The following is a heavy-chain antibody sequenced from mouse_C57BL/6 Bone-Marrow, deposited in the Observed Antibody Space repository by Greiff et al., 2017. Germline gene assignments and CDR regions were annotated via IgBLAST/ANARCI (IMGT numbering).Heavy chain of an antibody. CDR2: IYPRSGNT. Sequence: QVQLKESGAELARPGASVKLSCKASGYTFTSYGISWVKQRTGQGLEWIGEIYPRSGNTYYNEKFKGKATLTADKSSSTAYMELRSLTSADSAVYFCARRTLTQYYYAMDYWGQGTSVTVSS. CDR3: ARRTLTQYYYAMDY. J-gene: IGHJ4*01. CDR1: GYTFTSYG. V-gene: IGHV1-81*01.